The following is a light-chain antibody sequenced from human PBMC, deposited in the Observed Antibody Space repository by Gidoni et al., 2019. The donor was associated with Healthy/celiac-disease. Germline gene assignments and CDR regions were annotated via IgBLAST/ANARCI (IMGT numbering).Light chain of an antibody. V-gene: IGLV2-14*01. Sequence: GQSLTISCTGTSSDVGGYNYVSWYQQHPGKAPKLMIYEVSNRPSGVSNRFSGSKSGNTASLTISGLQVEDEADYYCSSYTSSSTPHVVFGGGTKLTVL. CDR2: EVS. CDR1: SSDVGGYNY. CDR3: SSYTSSSTPHVV. J-gene: IGLJ2*01.